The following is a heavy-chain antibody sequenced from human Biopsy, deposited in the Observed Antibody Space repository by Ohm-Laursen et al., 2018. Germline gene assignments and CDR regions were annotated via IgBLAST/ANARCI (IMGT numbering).Heavy chain of an antibody. CDR1: TGTFNSYG. V-gene: IGHV1-69*11. D-gene: IGHD2-2*01. J-gene: IGHJ4*02. CDR3: AREAIGYQLPCDD. Sequence: SSVKVSCKAPTGTFNSYGIIWVRQAPGQGLEWMGRIIPILRTTAYAQTFLGRVTITADSPTSTVDMELTSPTSDDPAVYFCAREAIGYQLPCDDWGQGTLVTVSS. CDR2: IIPILRTT.